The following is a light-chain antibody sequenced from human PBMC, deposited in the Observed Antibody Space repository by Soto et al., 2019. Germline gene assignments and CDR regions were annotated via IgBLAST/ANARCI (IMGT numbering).Light chain of an antibody. CDR3: QQSDSTPRT. CDR1: QSIRTY. J-gene: IGKJ1*01. V-gene: IGKV1-39*01. CDR2: AAS. Sequence: DIQMTQSPSSLSASVGDRVTITCRASQSIRTYLNWYQQKPGKAPNLLIYAASILKSGVPSRFSGSGSGTDFTLTISSLQPEDIATYYCQQSDSTPRTFGQGTKVEIK.